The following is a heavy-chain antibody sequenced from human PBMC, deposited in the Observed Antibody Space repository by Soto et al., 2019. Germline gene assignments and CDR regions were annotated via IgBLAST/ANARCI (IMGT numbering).Heavy chain of an antibody. V-gene: IGHV4-31*03. J-gene: IGHJ5*02. D-gene: IGHD5-18*01. CDR2: IYESGYT. CDR3: VRALRHTAMVYPWFDP. Sequence: PSETLSLTCTVSGASVSSGAYYWGWVRQRPGRGLEWIGYIYESGYTYYNTSLKSRLTISLDRPNNQFSLGLTSVTAADTAVYYCVRALRHTAMVYPWFDPWGQGTLVTSPQ. CDR1: GASVSSGAYY.